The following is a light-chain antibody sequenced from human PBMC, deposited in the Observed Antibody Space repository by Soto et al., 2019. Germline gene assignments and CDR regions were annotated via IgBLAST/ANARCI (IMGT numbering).Light chain of an antibody. CDR1: QSVSSCY. J-gene: IGKJ4*01. CDR2: GAS. CDR3: QQYGSSPLT. V-gene: IGKV3-20*01. Sequence: EIVLTQSPGTLSLSPGERATLSCRASQSVSSCYLAWYQQKPGQAPRLLIYGASSRATGIPDRFSGSGSGTDFTLTISRLEPEDFAVYYCQQYGSSPLTFGGVTKVEIK.